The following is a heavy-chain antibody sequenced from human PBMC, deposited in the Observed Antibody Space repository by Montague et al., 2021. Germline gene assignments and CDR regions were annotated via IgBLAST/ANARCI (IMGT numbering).Heavy chain of an antibody. CDR3: VKDSGYFYYMDV. J-gene: IGHJ6*03. V-gene: IGHV3-33*06. D-gene: IGHD3-10*01. CDR1: RFTFSSYA. Sequence: SLRLSCAASRFTFSSYAMHWVRQAPGTGPEWVAIIWFDGSKKYYRDSVKGRFTISRDNSENTLHLQMNSLRAEDTAVYYCVKDSGYFYYMDVWGKGTTVTVSS. CDR2: IWFDGSKK.